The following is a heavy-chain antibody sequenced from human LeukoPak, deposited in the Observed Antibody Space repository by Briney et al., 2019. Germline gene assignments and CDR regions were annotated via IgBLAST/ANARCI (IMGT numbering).Heavy chain of an antibody. V-gene: IGHV3-15*01. CDR1: GFTFSNAW. Sequence: PGGSLRLSCAASGFTFSNAWMTWVRQAPGKGLEWVGRIKSKTDGGTTDYAAPVKGRFTISRDDSKNTLYLQMNSLRAEDTAVYYCARDPSNSRKWTPFDYWGQGTLVTVSS. D-gene: IGHD4-23*01. CDR3: ARDPSNSRKWTPFDY. J-gene: IGHJ4*02. CDR2: IKSKTDGGTT.